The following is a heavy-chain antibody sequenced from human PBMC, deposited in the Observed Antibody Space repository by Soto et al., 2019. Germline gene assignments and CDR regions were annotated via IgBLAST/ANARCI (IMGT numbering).Heavy chain of an antibody. CDR3: ARVESGSYINYYYYYMDV. J-gene: IGHJ6*03. D-gene: IGHD3-10*01. Sequence: SETLSLTCTVAGGSISSGGYYWSWIRQHPGKGLEWIGYIYYSGSTYYNPSLKSRVTISVDTSKNQFSLKLSSVTAADTAVYYCARVESGSYINYYYYYMDVWGKGTTDTVSS. CDR1: GGSISSGGYY. CDR2: IYYSGST. V-gene: IGHV4-31*03.